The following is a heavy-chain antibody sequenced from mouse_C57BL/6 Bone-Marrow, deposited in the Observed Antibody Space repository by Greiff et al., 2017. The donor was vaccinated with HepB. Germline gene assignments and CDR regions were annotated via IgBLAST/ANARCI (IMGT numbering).Heavy chain of an antibody. D-gene: IGHD2-1*01. CDR1: GFSLTSYG. V-gene: IGHV2-6-1*01. Sequence: QVQLKESGPGLVAPSQSLSITCTVSGFSLTSYGVHWVRQPPGKGLEWLVVIWSDGSTTYNSALKSRLSISKDNSKSQVFLKMNSLQTDDTAMYYCARHEEGLLWAMDYWGQGTSVTVSS. J-gene: IGHJ4*01. CDR2: IWSDGST. CDR3: ARHEEGLLWAMDY.